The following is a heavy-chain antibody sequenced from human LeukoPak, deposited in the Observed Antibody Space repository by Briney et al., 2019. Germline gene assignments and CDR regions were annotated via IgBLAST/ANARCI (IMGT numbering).Heavy chain of an antibody. V-gene: IGHV1-2*06. CDR1: GYTFTGYY. CDR2: INPNSGGT. CDR3: ARADYGDYAHGWFDP. D-gene: IGHD4-17*01. Sequence: ASVKVSCKASGYTFTGYYMHWVRQAPGQGLEWMGRINPNSGGTNYAQKFQGRVTMTRDTSISTAYMELSRLRSDDTAVYYCARADYGDYAHGWFDPWGQGTLVTVSS. J-gene: IGHJ5*02.